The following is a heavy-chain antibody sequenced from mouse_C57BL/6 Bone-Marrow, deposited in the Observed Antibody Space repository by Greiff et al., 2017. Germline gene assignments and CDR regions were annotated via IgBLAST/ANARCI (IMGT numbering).Heavy chain of an antibody. V-gene: IGHV5-4*01. CDR1: GFTFSSYA. J-gene: IGHJ4*01. Sequence: EVQRVESGGGLVKPGGSLKFSCAASGFTFSSYAMSWVRQTPEKRLECVATISDGGSYTYYPDNVKGRFTISRDNAKNNLYLQMSHLKSEDTAMYYCARDRGDYWGQGTSVTVSS. CDR3: ARDRGDY. CDR2: ISDGGSYT.